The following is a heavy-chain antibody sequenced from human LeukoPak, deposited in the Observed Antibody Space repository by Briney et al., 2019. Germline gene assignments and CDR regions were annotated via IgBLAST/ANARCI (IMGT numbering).Heavy chain of an antibody. V-gene: IGHV1-2*02. CDR1: GYY. Sequence: GSVKVSCKASGYYMHWVRQAPGQGLEWMGWINPHSGGTKYAQKFQGRVMMSRDTSISTAYMELSRLRSDDTAVYYCARGKSATAPDSNWYLDLWGRGTLVTVSS. D-gene: IGHD6-13*01. CDR2: INPHSGGT. J-gene: IGHJ2*01. CDR3: ARGKSATAPDSNWYLDL.